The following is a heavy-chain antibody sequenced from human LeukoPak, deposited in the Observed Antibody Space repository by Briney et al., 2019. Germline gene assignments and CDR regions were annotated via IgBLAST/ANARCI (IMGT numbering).Heavy chain of an antibody. CDR1: GGSFSGYY. Sequence: SETLSLTCAVYGGSFSGYYWSWIRQPPGKGLEWIGEINHSGSTNYSPSLKSRVTMSVDTSKNLFSLKVSSVTAADTAVYYRARGRSNYYGMDVWGQGTTVTVSS. J-gene: IGHJ6*02. CDR3: ARGRSNYYGMDV. D-gene: IGHD1-26*01. V-gene: IGHV4-34*01. CDR2: INHSGST.